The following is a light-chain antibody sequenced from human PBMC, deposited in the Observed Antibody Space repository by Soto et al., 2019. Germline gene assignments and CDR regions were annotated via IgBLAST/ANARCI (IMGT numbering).Light chain of an antibody. Sequence: QSVLTQPASVSGSPGQSITISCSGTSSNIGGYNVVSWYQQHPGKAPKVIVYEGIKRPSGVSDRFSGSTSGSTASLTISGLQAEDEAEYNCCSHVGATIYVFGSGTKVTVL. CDR1: SSNIGGYNV. CDR3: CSHVGATIYV. CDR2: EGI. V-gene: IGLV2-23*01. J-gene: IGLJ1*01.